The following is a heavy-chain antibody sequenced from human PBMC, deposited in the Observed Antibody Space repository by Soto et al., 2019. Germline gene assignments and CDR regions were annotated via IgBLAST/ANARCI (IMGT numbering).Heavy chain of an antibody. CDR2: IYPGDSDT. V-gene: IGHV5-51*01. CDR3: ARQDSSIAAARH. Sequence: PGESLKISCKGSGFSFTNYWIGWVRQMPGKGLEWMGIIYPGDSDTRYSPSFQGQVTFSADKSISTAYLQWSSLKASDTAMYYCARQDSSIAAARHWGQGTLVTVSS. CDR1: GFSFTNYW. J-gene: IGHJ1*01. D-gene: IGHD6-13*01.